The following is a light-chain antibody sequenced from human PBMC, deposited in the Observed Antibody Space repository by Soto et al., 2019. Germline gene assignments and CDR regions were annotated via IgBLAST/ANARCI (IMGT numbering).Light chain of an antibody. Sequence: DIHMTQSPSTLSASVGDRVTITCRASQRISIWLAWYQQKPGKAPNLLIYKTSSLETGVPSRFSGSGSGTEFPLTISSLQPDDVATYYCQHWNDYSWTFGQGTKVEVK. V-gene: IGKV1-5*03. J-gene: IGKJ1*01. CDR1: QRISIW. CDR3: QHWNDYSWT. CDR2: KTS.